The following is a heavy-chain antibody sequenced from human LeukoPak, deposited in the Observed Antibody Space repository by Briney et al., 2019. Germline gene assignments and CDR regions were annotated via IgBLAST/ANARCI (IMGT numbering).Heavy chain of an antibody. D-gene: IGHD3-10*01. CDR3: ARGPTRIRGVIITGDY. Sequence: PGGSLRLSCAASGFTFSSYWMHWVRQAPGKGLVWVSRINSDGSSTSYADSVKGRFTISRDNAKNTLYLQMNSLRAEDTAVYYCARGPTRIRGVIITGDYWGQGTLVIVSS. CDR2: INSDGSST. J-gene: IGHJ4*02. CDR1: GFTFSSYW. V-gene: IGHV3-74*01.